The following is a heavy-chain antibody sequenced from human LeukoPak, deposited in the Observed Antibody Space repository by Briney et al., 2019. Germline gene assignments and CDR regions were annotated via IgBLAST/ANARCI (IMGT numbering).Heavy chain of an antibody. Sequence: GESLKISCQDPGNSFTAYWIAWVRQMPGKGLEWMGIIHTGDSDTRYSPSFRGQVTISADKSTSTAYLQWSSLQASDTAMYYCATSPCSTTTCLHPSGAFDIWGQGTVVTVSS. CDR2: IHTGDSDT. D-gene: IGHD2-2*01. V-gene: IGHV5-51*01. J-gene: IGHJ3*02. CDR3: ATSPCSTTTCLHPSGAFDI. CDR1: GNSFTAYW.